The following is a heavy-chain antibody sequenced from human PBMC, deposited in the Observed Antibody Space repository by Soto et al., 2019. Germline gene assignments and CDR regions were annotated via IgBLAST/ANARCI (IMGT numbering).Heavy chain of an antibody. D-gene: IGHD5-18*01. Sequence: EVQLLESGGGLVQPGGSLRLSCAASGFTFSDYAMSWVRQAPGKGLEWVASTTSSGVTTYYADSVKGRFTISKDNFKNTLYLEIKSLRAEDTAVYYCAGRTQLWFFDYWGQGALVTVSS. CDR3: AGRTQLWFFDY. J-gene: IGHJ4*02. V-gene: IGHV3-23*01. CDR2: TTSSGVTT. CDR1: GFTFSDYA.